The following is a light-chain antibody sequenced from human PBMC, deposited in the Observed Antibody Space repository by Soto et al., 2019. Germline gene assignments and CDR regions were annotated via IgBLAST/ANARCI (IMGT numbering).Light chain of an antibody. V-gene: IGLV2-23*02. CDR1: SSDVGSYDV. CDR2: EVS. J-gene: IGLJ1*01. Sequence: QSGLTQPASVSGSPGQSITISCTGTSSDVGSYDVVSWYQQHPGKAPKLLIYEVSERPSGSSDRFSGSKSGNTASLTISGLQAEDEADYYCCSYARSVTYVFGSGTKLTVL. CDR3: CSYARSVTYV.